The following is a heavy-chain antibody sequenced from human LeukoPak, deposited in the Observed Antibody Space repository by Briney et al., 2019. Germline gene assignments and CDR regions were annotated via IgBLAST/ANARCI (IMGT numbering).Heavy chain of an antibody. D-gene: IGHD3-10*01. V-gene: IGHV4-34*01. Sequence: SETLSLTCAVYGGSFSGYYWSWIRQPPGKGLEWIGEINHSGSTNYNPSLKSRVTISVDTSKNQFSLKLSSVIAADTAVYYCARGTDPMDGPENWFDPWGQGTLVTVSS. CDR2: INHSGST. J-gene: IGHJ5*02. CDR3: ARGTDPMDGPENWFDP. CDR1: GGSFSGYY.